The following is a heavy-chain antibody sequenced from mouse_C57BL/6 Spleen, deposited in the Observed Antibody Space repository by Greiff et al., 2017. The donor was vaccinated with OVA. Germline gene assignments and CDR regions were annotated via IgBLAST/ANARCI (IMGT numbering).Heavy chain of an antibody. V-gene: IGHV1-64*01. D-gene: IGHD1-1*01. CDR3: ASEYYYGSSYRNFDY. J-gene: IGHJ2*01. Sequence: VQLQQPGAELVKPGASVKLSCKASGYTFTSYWMHWVKQRPGQGLEWIGMIHPNSGSTNYNEKFKSKATLTVDKSSSTAYMQLSSLTSEDSAVYYCASEYYYGSSYRNFDYWGQGTTLTVSS. CDR2: IHPNSGST. CDR1: GYTFTSYW.